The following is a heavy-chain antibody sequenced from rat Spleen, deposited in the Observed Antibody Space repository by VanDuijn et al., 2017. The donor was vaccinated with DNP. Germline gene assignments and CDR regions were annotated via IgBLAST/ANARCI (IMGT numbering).Heavy chain of an antibody. J-gene: IGHJ2*01. CDR3: AGRPPPTRGPFDY. CDR1: GFTFSKFG. CDR2: LSFDGSST. V-gene: IGHV5-29*01. Sequence: EVHLVGSGGGLVQPGRSLKLSCAASGFTFSKFGMAWVRQAPTKGLEWVAALSFDGSSTYYRGSVKGRFTISRDNAKDTLYLQMDGLRSEDTATYYCAGRPPPTRGPFDYWGQGVTVTVSS. D-gene: IGHD1-4*01.